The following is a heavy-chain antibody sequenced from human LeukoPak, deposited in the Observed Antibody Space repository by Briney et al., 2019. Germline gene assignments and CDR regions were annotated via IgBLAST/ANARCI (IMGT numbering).Heavy chain of an antibody. CDR2: IYYSGST. V-gene: IGHV4-59*01. CDR1: GGSISSYY. Sequence: SETLSLTCTVYGGSISSYYWSWIRQPPGKVLEWIGYIYYSGSTNYNPSLKSRVTISVDTSKNQFSLKLSSVTAADTAVYYCAREFPPSYYDFWSGYSPRFDPWGQGTLVTVSS. CDR3: AREFPPSYYDFWSGYSPRFDP. J-gene: IGHJ5*02. D-gene: IGHD3-3*01.